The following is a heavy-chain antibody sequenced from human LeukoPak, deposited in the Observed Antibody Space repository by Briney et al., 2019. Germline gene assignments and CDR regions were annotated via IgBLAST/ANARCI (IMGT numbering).Heavy chain of an antibody. CDR3: ARPSHSYGERPGY. V-gene: IGHV3-21*01. J-gene: IGHJ4*02. CDR1: GFTFSSYS. CDR2: ISSSSSYI. D-gene: IGHD5-18*01. Sequence: GGSLRLSCAASGFTFSSYSMNWVRQAPGKGLEWVSSISSSSSYIYYADSVKGRFTISRDNAKSSLYLQMNSLRAEDTAVYYCARPSHSYGERPGYWGQGTLVTVSS.